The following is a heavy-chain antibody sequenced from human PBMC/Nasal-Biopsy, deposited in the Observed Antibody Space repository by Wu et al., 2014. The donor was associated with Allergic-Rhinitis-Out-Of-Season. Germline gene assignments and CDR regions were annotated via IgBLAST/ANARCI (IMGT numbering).Heavy chain of an antibody. CDR1: GGSISSSYFY. V-gene: IGHV4-39*01. CDR3: ARSGGAYCRGNSCYSVPY. J-gene: IGHJ4*02. Sequence: TLSLTCTVSGGSISSSYFYWAWIRQPPGKGLEWIGSIYNSGITYYNPSLKSRVTISVDTSKNQFSLKLSSVSAADTAVYYCARSGGAYCRGNSCYSVPYWGQGTLVSVSS. CDR2: IYNSGIT. D-gene: IGHD2-15*01.